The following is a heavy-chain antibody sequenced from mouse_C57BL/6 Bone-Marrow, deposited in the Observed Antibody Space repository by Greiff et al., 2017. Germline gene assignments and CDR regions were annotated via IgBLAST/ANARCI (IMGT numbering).Heavy chain of an antibody. J-gene: IGHJ3*01. V-gene: IGHV1-82*01. Sequence: VQLQESGPELVKPGASVKISCKASGYAFSSSWMNWVKQRPGKGLEWIGRIYPGDGDTNYNGKFKGKAPMTSDKSSSTAYMQLSSLTSEDSAVYFCARSLRLRTACFAYWCQGTLVTVSA. CDR2: IYPGDGDT. CDR3: ARSLRLRTACFAY. CDR1: GYAFSSSW. D-gene: IGHD3-2*02.